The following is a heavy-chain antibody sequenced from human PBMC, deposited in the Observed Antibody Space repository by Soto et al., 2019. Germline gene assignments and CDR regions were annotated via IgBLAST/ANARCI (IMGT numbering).Heavy chain of an antibody. D-gene: IGHD2-2*01. CDR3: AKAPAIVLVPAAMGGDY. CDR1: GFTFSSYG. V-gene: IGHV3-30*18. CDR2: ISYDGSNK. Sequence: QVQLVESGGGVVQPGRSLRLSCAASGFTFSSYGMHWVRQAPGKGLEWVAVISYDGSNKYYADSVKGRFTISTDNSKNTLYLQMNSLRPEDTAVYYCAKAPAIVLVPAAMGGDYWGQGTLVTVSS. J-gene: IGHJ4*02.